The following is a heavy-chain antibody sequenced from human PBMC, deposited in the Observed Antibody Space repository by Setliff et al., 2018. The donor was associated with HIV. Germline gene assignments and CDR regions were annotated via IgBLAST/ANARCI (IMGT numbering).Heavy chain of an antibody. CDR2: MFYSGRT. D-gene: IGHD2-21*02. CDR1: GGSIRSSSYY. V-gene: IGHV4-39*01. Sequence: SETLSLTCTVSGGSIRSSSYYWAWLRQSPGKGLEWIGSMFYSGRTYHNPSLKSRVTMSVDTSKNQFSLKLSSVTAADTAVYYCARRIAPGWWGGNSGDAFDLWGQGTMVT. CDR3: ARRIAPGWWGGNSGDAFDL. J-gene: IGHJ3*01.